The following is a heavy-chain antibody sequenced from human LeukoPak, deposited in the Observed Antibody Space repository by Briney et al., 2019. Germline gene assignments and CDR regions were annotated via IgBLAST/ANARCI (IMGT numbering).Heavy chain of an antibody. D-gene: IGHD3-22*01. Sequence: GGSLRLSCAASGFTFSSYAMNWVRQAPGKGLEWVSVISGSGGSTYYADSVKGRFTISRDNSKNTPYLQMKSLRAEDTAVYYCAKSGRYYYDSSGTLVQTKFDYWGQGTLVTVSS. V-gene: IGHV3-23*01. J-gene: IGHJ4*02. CDR2: ISGSGGST. CDR3: AKSGRYYYDSSGTLVQTKFDY. CDR1: GFTFSSYA.